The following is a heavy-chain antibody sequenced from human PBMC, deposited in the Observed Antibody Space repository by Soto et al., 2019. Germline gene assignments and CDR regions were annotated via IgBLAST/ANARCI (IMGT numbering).Heavy chain of an antibody. V-gene: IGHV1-18*01. Sequence: QVQLVQSGAEVKKPGASVKVSCKASGYTFSNYGFSWVRQAPGQGLEWMGWISGYNGNTNYAERLQGRVTMTTDTSTSTAYMALRSVRDDDTAVYYFSRGGQLGYWGQGTPVTVSS. CDR2: ISGYNGNT. D-gene: IGHD6-6*01. CDR3: SRGGQLGY. CDR1: GYTFSNYG. J-gene: IGHJ4*02.